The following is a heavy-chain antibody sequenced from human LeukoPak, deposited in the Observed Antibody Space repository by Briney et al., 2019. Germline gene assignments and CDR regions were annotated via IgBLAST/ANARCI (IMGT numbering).Heavy chain of an antibody. Sequence: PGGSLRLSCVASGFRFEYYALHWVRQAPGKGLEWVAVISPDGSNKYYADSVNGRFTISRYNSKSTLYLQMNTLTVEDTAIYHCSNEGGVYLPFADWGQGTRVTVSS. CDR3: SNEGGVYLPFAD. CDR1: GFRFEYYA. D-gene: IGHD2-8*01. J-gene: IGHJ4*02. CDR2: ISPDGSNK. V-gene: IGHV3-30*18.